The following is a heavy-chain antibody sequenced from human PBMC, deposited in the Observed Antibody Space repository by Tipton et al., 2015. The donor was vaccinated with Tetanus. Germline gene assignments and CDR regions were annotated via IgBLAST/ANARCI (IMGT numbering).Heavy chain of an antibody. CDR1: GFTFGDYG. Sequence: SLRLSCAASGFTFGDYGMSWVRQAPGKGLEWVSFINWNGGGTGYIDSVKGRFTISRDNAKNTLSLQMNSLRAEDTAVYYCARLSANSYGYPQFDYWGQGTLVTVSS. D-gene: IGHD5-18*01. CDR3: ARLSANSYGYPQFDY. V-gene: IGHV3-20*04. CDR2: INWNGGGT. J-gene: IGHJ4*02.